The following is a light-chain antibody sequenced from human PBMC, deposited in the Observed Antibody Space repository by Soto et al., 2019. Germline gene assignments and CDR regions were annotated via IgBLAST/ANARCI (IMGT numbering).Light chain of an antibody. CDR2: WAS. J-gene: IGKJ2*01. CDR1: QSVLYSSNNQNY. CDR3: QQYYSTPS. V-gene: IGKV4-1*01. Sequence: DIVMTQSPDSLPVSLGERATINCKSSQSVLYSSNNQNYLAWYQQKPGQPPKLLIYWASTRESGVPDRFSGSGSGTDFTLTISRLQAEDVAVYYCQQYYSTPSFGQGTKLEIK.